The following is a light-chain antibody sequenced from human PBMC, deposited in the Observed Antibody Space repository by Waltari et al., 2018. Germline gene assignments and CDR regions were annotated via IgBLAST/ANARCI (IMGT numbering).Light chain of an antibody. CDR2: LGS. J-gene: IGKJ2*01. CDR3: RQPLQTPYS. Sequence: DIVMTQSPLSLPVTPGEPASISCRSSQSLLHGNGFNSGDWYLQRPGQSPQLLIFLGSNRASGVPDRCRGSGSGTDFTLTISRVEAEDVGVYYCRQPLQTPYSFGRGTKLEIK. V-gene: IGKV2-28*01. CDR1: QSLLHGNGFNS.